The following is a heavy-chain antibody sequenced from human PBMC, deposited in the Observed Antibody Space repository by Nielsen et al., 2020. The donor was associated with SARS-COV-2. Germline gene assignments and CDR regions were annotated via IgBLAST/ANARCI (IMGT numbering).Heavy chain of an antibody. D-gene: IGHD2-2*01. J-gene: IGHJ5*02. Sequence: GESLKISCAASGFTFSSYAMSWVRQAPGKGLEWVSAISGSGGSTYYADSVKGRFTISRDNSKNTLYLQMNSLRAEDTAVYYCTTDSLIVVVPAAIGWFDPWGQGTLVTVSS. V-gene: IGHV3-23*01. CDR1: GFTFSSYA. CDR2: ISGSGGST. CDR3: TTDSLIVVVPAAIGWFDP.